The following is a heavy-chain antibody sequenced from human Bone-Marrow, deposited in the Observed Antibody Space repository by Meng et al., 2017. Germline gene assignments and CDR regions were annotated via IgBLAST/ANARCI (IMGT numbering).Heavy chain of an antibody. CDR1: GFTFSSYE. Sequence: GESLKISCAASGFTFSSYEMNWVRQAPGKGLEWVSSISSSSSYIYYADSVKGRFTISRDNAKNSLYLQMNSLRAEDTAVYYCASGLRLTDDYGDYGGGHHDAFDIWGQGTMVTVSS. J-gene: IGHJ3*02. CDR3: ASGLRLTDDYGDYGGGHHDAFDI. V-gene: IGHV3-21*04. CDR2: ISSSSSYI. D-gene: IGHD4-17*01.